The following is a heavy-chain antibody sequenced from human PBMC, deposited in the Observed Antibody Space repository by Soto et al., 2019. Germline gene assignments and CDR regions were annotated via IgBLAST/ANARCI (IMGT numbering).Heavy chain of an antibody. D-gene: IGHD3-3*02. CDR3: AKDSISYNGIYDAFDV. CDR2: IGGGDDI. V-gene: IGHV3-23*01. Sequence: VHLLESGGGLVQPGGSLRLSCEASGFTFSNYAMAWVRQTPGEGPEWVSTIGGGDDIFYAESVQGRFIISRGDSRSTMYLQRDNLRVEDTAIYFCAKDSISYNGIYDAFDVWGQGTVVTVSS. J-gene: IGHJ3*01. CDR1: GFTFSNYA.